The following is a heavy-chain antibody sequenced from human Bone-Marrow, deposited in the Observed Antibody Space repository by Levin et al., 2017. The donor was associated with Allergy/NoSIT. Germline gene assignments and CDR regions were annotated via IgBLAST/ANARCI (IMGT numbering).Heavy chain of an antibody. Sequence: ESGPTLVKPPQTLTLTCTFSGFSLSTNGMCVTWIHQPPGKALEWLARIDWDDDKFYSPSLQSRLTISKDTSKNQVVLTMTNMEPVDTATYYCARISGFGSGWYLALYDHWGQGTLVTVSS. CDR1: GFSLSTNGMC. D-gene: IGHD6-19*01. J-gene: IGHJ4*02. V-gene: IGHV2-70*17. CDR3: ARISGFGSGWYLALYDH. CDR2: IDWDDDK.